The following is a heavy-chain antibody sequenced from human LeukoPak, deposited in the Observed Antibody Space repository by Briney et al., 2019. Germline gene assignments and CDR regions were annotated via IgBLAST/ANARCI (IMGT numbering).Heavy chain of an antibody. CDR3: ATMGVFEGSVDYTEY. Sequence: PGGSLRLSCAASGFTFSSYAMSWVRQAPGKGLVWLSLIFTDGSEATYADAVKGRFTISRDNAKNTVYLLMNNLRVDDTAVYYCATMGVFEGSVDYTEYWGQGTVVTVSS. V-gene: IGHV3-74*01. D-gene: IGHD3-22*01. J-gene: IGHJ1*01. CDR1: GFTFSSYA. CDR2: IFTDGSEA.